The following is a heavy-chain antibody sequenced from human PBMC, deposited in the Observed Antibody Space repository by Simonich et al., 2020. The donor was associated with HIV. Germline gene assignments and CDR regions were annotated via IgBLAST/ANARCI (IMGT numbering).Heavy chain of an antibody. Sequence: QVQLQQWGAGLLKPSETLSLTCAVYGGSFSAYYWSWIRQPPGKGLEWIGEINHSGSTTYTASLKSRVTISVDSSKNQFSLKLSSVTAADAAVYYCARGSNPKERDHDSFDIWGQGTMVTVSS. CDR3: ARGSNPKERDHDSFDI. CDR2: INHSGST. CDR1: GGSFSAYY. D-gene: IGHD1-1*01. J-gene: IGHJ3*02. V-gene: IGHV4-34*01.